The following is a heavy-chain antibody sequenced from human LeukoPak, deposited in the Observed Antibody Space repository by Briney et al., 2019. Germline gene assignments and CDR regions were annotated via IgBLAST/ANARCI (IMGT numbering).Heavy chain of an antibody. CDR1: GFTFSTYD. CDR3: AKDLTYTSQGGSDS. CDR2: IRYDGNSE. D-gene: IGHD3-16*01. V-gene: IGHV3-30*02. J-gene: IGHJ4*02. Sequence: GGSLRLSCAASGFTFSTYDMHWVRQAPGKGLQWVTFIRYDGNSESYADSVKGRFIISRDNSKNTLYLQMNSLRAEDTALYFCAKDLTYTSQGGSDSWGQGTLVIVSS.